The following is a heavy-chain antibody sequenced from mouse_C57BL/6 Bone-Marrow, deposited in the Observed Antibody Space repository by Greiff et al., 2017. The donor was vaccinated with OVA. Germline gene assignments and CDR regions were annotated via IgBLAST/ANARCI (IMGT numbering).Heavy chain of an antibody. Sequence: QVQLQQSGPGLVQPSQSLSITCTVSGFSLTSYGVHWVRQSPGKGLEWLGVIWSGGSTDYNAAFISRLSISKDNSKSQVFFKMNSLQADDTAIYYCARNGIWSKGAWFAYWGQGTLVTVSA. D-gene: IGHD1-1*02. CDR3: ARNGIWSKGAWFAY. V-gene: IGHV2-2*01. J-gene: IGHJ3*01. CDR1: GFSLTSYG. CDR2: IWSGGST.